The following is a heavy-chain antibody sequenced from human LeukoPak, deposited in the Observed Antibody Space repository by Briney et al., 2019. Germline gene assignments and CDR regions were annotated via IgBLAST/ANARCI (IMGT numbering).Heavy chain of an antibody. D-gene: IGHD6-13*01. V-gene: IGHV4-34*01. CDR1: GGSFSGYY. Sequence: SETLSLTCAVYGGSFSGYYWSWIRQPPGKGLEWIGEINYSGSTNYNPSLKSRVTISVDTSKNQFSLKLSSVTAADTAVYYCARGPWREQQLAGPFDYWGQGTLVTVSS. CDR2: INYSGST. J-gene: IGHJ4*02. CDR3: ARGPWREQQLAGPFDY.